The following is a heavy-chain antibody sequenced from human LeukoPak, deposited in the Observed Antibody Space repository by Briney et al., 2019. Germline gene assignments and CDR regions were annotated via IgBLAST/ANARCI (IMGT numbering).Heavy chain of an antibody. CDR2: IYYSGRT. D-gene: IGHD1-26*01. Sequence: SETLSLTCTVSGGSISSYYWSWIRQPPGKGLEWIGYIYYSGRTNYNPSLKSRVTISVDTSKDQFSLKLRSVTAADTAVYYCARGGGLGAYYYYMDVWGKGTTVTISS. CDR1: GGSISSYY. V-gene: IGHV4-59*01. CDR3: ARGGGLGAYYYYMDV. J-gene: IGHJ6*03.